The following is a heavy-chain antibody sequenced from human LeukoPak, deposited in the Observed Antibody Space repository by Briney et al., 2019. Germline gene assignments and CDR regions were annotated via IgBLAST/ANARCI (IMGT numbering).Heavy chain of an antibody. V-gene: IGHV3-48*01. CDR2: ISSVSTNI. CDR1: GFTFSSYG. D-gene: IGHD3-10*01. Sequence: GGSLRLSCAASGFTFSSYGMNWVRQAPGKGLEWLSYISSVSTNIDYADSVKGRFTISRDNVKNSLYLQMNSLRAEDTAVYYCARDRPGSMDVWGQGTTVTVS. CDR3: ARDRPGSMDV. J-gene: IGHJ6*02.